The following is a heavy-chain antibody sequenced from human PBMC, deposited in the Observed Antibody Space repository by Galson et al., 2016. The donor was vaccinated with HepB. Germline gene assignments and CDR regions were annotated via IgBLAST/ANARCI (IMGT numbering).Heavy chain of an antibody. CDR1: GGSIRSGGYY. J-gene: IGHJ6*02. Sequence: TLSLTCTVSGGSIRSGGYYWTWIRQHPGKGLEWIGYIYYSGSTRHNPSLEGRVTISVDTSKNQFSLKVTSVTGADTAVYYCARMDILLGFDVWGQGSTVTVSS. D-gene: IGHD2-2*03. V-gene: IGHV4-31*03. CDR2: IYYSGST. CDR3: ARMDILLGFDV.